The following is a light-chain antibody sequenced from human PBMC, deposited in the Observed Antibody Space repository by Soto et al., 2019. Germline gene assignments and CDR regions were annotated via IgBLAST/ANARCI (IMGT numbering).Light chain of an antibody. CDR3: LQRSNWRT. V-gene: IGKV3-11*01. CDR1: QSISSY. CDR2: DAS. Sequence: EIVLTQSPATVSLSPGERATLSCRASQSISSYLAWYQQKPGQAPRLLIYDASNRATGIPARFSGSGSGTDFTLTISCLEPEDFAVYYCLQRSNWRTFGQGTKLELK. J-gene: IGKJ2*01.